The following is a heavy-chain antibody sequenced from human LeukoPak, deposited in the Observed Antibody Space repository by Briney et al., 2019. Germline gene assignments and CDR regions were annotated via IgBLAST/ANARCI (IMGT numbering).Heavy chain of an antibody. D-gene: IGHD6-13*01. CDR3: ARRVGSSWYGGYFDY. J-gene: IGHJ4*02. V-gene: IGHV4-31*03. CDR2: IYSSEGT. Sequence: PSQTLSLTCTVSGGSISSGGYYWSWVRQHPGKGLEWIGSIYSSEGTYYNPSLRSRVNISVDTSKNQFSLRLSSVTAADTAVYYCARRVGSSWYGGYFDYWGQGTLVTVSS. CDR1: GGSISSGGYY.